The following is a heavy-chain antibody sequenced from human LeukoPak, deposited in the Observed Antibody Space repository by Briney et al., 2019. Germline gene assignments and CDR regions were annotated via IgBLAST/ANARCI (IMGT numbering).Heavy chain of an antibody. V-gene: IGHV4-59*01. CDR1: GGSISTYY. CDR3: ARGGLYGYYYDSSGYYTDY. CDR2: IYYGGNS. D-gene: IGHD3-22*01. Sequence: SETLSLTCTVSGGSISTYYWSWIRQAPGKGLEWIGYIYYGGNSNPNPSLKSRVAMSLDTSKNQFSLKLSSVTAADTAVYHCARGGLYGYYYDSSGYYTDYWGQGTLVTVSS. J-gene: IGHJ4*02.